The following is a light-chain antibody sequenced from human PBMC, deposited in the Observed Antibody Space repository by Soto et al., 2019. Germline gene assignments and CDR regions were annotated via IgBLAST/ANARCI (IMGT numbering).Light chain of an antibody. CDR2: GNS. V-gene: IGLV1-40*01. CDR3: QSYGV. Sequence: QSVLTQPPSVSGAPGQRVTISCTGSSSNIGAGYDVHWYQQLPGTAPKPLIYGNSNRPSGVPDRFSGSKSGTSASLAITGLQAEDEADYYCQSYGVFGTGTKLTVL. CDR1: SSNIGAGYD. J-gene: IGLJ1*01.